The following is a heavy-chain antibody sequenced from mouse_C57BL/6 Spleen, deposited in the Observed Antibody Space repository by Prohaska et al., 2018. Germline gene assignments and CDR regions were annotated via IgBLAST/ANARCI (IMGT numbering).Heavy chain of an antibody. V-gene: IGHV1-15*01. J-gene: IGHJ3*01. CDR2: IDPETGGT. CDR3: TRGGYWFAY. Sequence: HWVKQTPVHGLEWIGAIDPETGGTAYNQKFKGKAILTADKSSSTAYMELRSLTSEDSAVYYCTRGGYWFAYWGQGTLVTVSA. D-gene: IGHD3-1*01.